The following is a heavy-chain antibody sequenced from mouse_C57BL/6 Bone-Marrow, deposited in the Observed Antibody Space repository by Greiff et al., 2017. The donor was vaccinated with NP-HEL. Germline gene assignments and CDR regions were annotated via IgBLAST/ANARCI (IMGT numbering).Heavy chain of an antibody. CDR2: IDPSDSYT. J-gene: IGHJ3*01. D-gene: IGHD2-2*01. CDR1: GYTFTSYW. CDR3: ARVSTMVEWFAY. Sequence: VQLQQPGAELVRPGTSVKLSCKASGYTFTSYWMHWVKQRPGQGLEWIGVIDPSDSYTNYNQKFKGKATLTVDTSSSTAYMQLSSLTSEDSAIYYYARVSTMVEWFAYWGQGTLVTVSA. V-gene: IGHV1-59*01.